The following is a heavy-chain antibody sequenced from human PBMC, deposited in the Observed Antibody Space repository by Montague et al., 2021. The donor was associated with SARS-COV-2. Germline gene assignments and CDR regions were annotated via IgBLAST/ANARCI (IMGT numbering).Heavy chain of an antibody. Sequence: SETLSLTCAVYDGSVSDYYWSWIRQPPGKGLEWIGEINHSGSTNYNPSLKSRVTTSVDTSKNQFSLKLTSVTAANTAVYYCARGPRITMIVVVITDMWFDPWGQGTLVTVSS. V-gene: IGHV4-34*01. CDR3: ARGPRITMIVVVITDMWFDP. D-gene: IGHD3-22*01. CDR2: INHSGST. CDR1: DGSVSDYY. J-gene: IGHJ5*02.